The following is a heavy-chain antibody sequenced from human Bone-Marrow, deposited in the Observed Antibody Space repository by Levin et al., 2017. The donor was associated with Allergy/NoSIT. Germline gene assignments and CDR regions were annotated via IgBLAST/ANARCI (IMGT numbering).Heavy chain of an antibody. CDR3: AKAARESTGWVDYLYHYGMDV. CDR2: ISFDGSDK. Sequence: GGSLRLSCSVSGFTFSKNGMHWVRQAPGKGLEWVAFISFDGSDKYFGDSVKGRFTISRDNSKDTLYLQMTSLRADDTAVYYCAKAARESTGWVDYLYHYGMDVWGQGTTVTVSS. CDR1: GFTFSKNG. D-gene: IGHD2-2*01. J-gene: IGHJ6*02. V-gene: IGHV3-30*18.